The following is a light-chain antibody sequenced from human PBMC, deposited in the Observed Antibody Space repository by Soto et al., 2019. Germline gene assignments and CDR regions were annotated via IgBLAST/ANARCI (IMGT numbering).Light chain of an antibody. J-gene: IGKJ4*01. CDR3: QQYDNCPLT. Sequence: EIAMTQSPATLSVSPGERATLSCRARQSVSSNLGWYQQKPGQSPRLLIYGASTRATGIPVRFSGSGSGTEFTLTISSLQSEDFAIYYCQQYDNCPLTFGGGTKVEVK. CDR1: QSVSSN. CDR2: GAS. V-gene: IGKV3D-15*01.